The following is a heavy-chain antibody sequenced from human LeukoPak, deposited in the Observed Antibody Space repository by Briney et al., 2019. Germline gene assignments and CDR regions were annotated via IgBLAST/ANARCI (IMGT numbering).Heavy chain of an antibody. CDR3: ARSYTTGTTPFDY. J-gene: IGHJ4*02. CDR2: MNPNSGNT. D-gene: IGHD1-7*01. Sequence: ASVKVSCKASGYTFTSYDINWVRQATGQGLEWMGWMNPNSGNTGYAQKFQGRVTMTRDTSICTGYMELSSLTSDDTAVYYCARSYTTGTTPFDYWGQGTLVTVSS. V-gene: IGHV1-8*01. CDR1: GYTFTSYD.